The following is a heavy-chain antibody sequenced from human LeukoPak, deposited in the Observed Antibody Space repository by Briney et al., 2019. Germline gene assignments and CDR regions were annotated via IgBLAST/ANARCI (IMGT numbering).Heavy chain of an antibody. CDR2: IKQDGSEK. Sequence: GGSLRLSCAASGFTFSSYWMSWVRQAPGMGLEWVANIKQDGSEKYYVDSVKGRFTISRDNAKNSLYLQMNSLRAEDTAVYYCARDSSGSYQPANDYWGQGTLVTVSS. J-gene: IGHJ4*02. CDR1: GFTFSSYW. D-gene: IGHD1-26*01. CDR3: ARDSSGSYQPANDY. V-gene: IGHV3-7*01.